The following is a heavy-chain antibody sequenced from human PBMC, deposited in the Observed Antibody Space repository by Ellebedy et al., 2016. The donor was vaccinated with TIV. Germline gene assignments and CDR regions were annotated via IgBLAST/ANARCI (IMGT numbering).Heavy chain of an antibody. CDR3: AKGVFGYHLLGGVDS. CDR2: ITWNRGTI. Sequence: GGSLRLSCAASGFSFEDYAMYWVRQAPGRGLEWVAGITWNRGTIGYVDSVKGRFTISRDNTKNSVYLQMNSLRVEDMAVYYCAKGVFGYHLLGGVDSWGQGTLVTVSS. J-gene: IGHJ4*02. CDR1: GFSFEDYA. V-gene: IGHV3-9*03. D-gene: IGHD2-15*01.